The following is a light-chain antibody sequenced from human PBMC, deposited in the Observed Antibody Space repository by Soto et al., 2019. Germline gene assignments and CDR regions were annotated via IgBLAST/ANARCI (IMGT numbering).Light chain of an antibody. CDR1: SSDVGSYNL. CDR3: QSYDSSLSGYV. Sequence: QLVLTQPASVSGSPGQSITISCTGTSSDVGSYNLVSWYQQHPGKAPKLMIYEGSKRPSGVSNRFSGSKSGNTASLAITGLQAEDEADYYCQSYDSSLSGYVFGTGTKLTVL. J-gene: IGLJ1*01. CDR2: EGS. V-gene: IGLV2-14*02.